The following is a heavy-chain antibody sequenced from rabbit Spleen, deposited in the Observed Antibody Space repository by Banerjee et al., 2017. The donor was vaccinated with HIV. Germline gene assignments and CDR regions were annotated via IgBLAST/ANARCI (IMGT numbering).Heavy chain of an antibody. J-gene: IGHJ4*01. CDR2: TGTGSGST. V-gene: IGHV1S40*01. D-gene: IGHD1-1*01. CDR1: GFSFSSGYY. CDR3: ARATSPYYDL. Sequence: QQLVESGGGLVKPGASLTLTCKASGFSFSSGYYMSWVRQAPGKGLEWIGCTGTGSGSTYYASWAKGRFTISKTSSTTVTLQMTSLTAADTATYFCARATSPYYDLWGPGTLVTVS.